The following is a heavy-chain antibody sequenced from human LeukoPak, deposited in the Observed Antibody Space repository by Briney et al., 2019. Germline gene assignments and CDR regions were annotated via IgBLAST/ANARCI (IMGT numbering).Heavy chain of an antibody. CDR2: ISSSSSYI. V-gene: IGHV3-21*01. Sequence: GGSLRLSCAASGFTFSSYSMNWVRQAPGNGLEWVSSISSSSSYIYYADSVKGRFTISRDNAKNSLYLQMNSLRAEDTAVYYCARDGWNGRYYFDYWGQGTLVTVSS. D-gene: IGHD1-1*01. J-gene: IGHJ4*02. CDR1: GFTFSSYS. CDR3: ARDGWNGRYYFDY.